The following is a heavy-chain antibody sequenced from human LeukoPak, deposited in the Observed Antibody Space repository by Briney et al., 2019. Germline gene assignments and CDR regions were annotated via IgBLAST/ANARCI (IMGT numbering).Heavy chain of an antibody. D-gene: IGHD3-3*01. CDR1: GFTFSSYG. CDR2: IQYDGSNK. CDR3: ANTDRFLDFDY. J-gene: IGHJ4*02. Sequence: PGGSLRLSCAASGFTFSSYGMHWVRQAPGKGLEWVAFIQYDGSNKYYADSVKGRFTISRDNSKNTLYLQMNSLRAEDTAVYYCANTDRFLDFDYWGQGTLVTVSS. V-gene: IGHV3-30*02.